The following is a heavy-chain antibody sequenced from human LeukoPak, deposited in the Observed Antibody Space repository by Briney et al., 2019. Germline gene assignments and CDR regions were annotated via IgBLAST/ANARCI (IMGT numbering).Heavy chain of an antibody. Sequence: PGGSLRLSCEASGFTFSNSWMTWVRQTPGKGLEWVANIKTDGSEKYYVDSVRGRFTISRDNAENSLYLQMNSLRAEDTAVYYCATYSSRNAREFQSWGQGTLVTVSS. CDR2: IKTDGSEK. CDR3: ATYSSRNAREFQS. CDR1: GFTFSNSW. V-gene: IGHV3-7*01. D-gene: IGHD2-2*01. J-gene: IGHJ1*01.